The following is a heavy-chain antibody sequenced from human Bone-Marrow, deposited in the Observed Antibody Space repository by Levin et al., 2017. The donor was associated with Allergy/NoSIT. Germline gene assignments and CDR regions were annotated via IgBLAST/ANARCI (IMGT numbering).Heavy chain of an antibody. CDR2: ISPNSGGT. Sequence: GASVKVSCKASGYSFTDYHIHWVRQAPGQGLEWVGWISPNSGGTNYAQNFQGRVAMTRDTSISTFYMELSRLKSDDTAVYYCARGGGSGSYKNFDSWGQGTLVTVSS. CDR1: GYSFTDYH. CDR3: ARGGGSGSYKNFDS. V-gene: IGHV1-2*02. J-gene: IGHJ4*02. D-gene: IGHD3-10*01.